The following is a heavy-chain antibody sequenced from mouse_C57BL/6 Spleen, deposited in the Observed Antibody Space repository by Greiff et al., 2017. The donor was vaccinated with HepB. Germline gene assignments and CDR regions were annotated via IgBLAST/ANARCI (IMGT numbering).Heavy chain of an antibody. CDR2: IDPSDSYT. Sequence: QVQLQQPGAELVKPGASVKLSCKASGYTFTSYWMQWVKQRPGQGLEWIGEIDPSDSYTNYNQKFKGKATLTVDTSSSTAYMQLSSLTSEDSAVYYCARRSIYYYGSSYGSYAMDYWGQGTSVTVSS. V-gene: IGHV1-50*01. CDR1: GYTFTSYW. CDR3: ARRSIYYYGSSYGSYAMDY. J-gene: IGHJ4*01. D-gene: IGHD1-1*01.